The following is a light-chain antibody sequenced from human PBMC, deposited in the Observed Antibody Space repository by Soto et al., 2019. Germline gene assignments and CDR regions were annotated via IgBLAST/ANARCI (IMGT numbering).Light chain of an antibody. CDR2: AAS. V-gene: IGKV1-27*01. CDR1: QDISSY. J-gene: IGKJ4*01. CDR3: QQDDSAPLP. Sequence: IRLPQVPSALSVYVGDRVSLXCRASQDISSYLAWYQQKAGKVPKLLIYAASTLQSGVPSRFTGSASGTEFTLTISSLQPEDVATYYCQQDDSAPLPFAGVTKVDVK.